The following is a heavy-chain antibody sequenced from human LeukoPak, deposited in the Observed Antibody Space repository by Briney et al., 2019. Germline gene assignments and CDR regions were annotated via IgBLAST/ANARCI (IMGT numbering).Heavy chain of an antibody. CDR1: GGTFSSYT. V-gene: IGHV1-69*02. CDR3: ARGLVQLGLLDY. CDR2: IIRILGIA. Sequence: SVKVSCKASGGTFSSYTISWVRQAPGQGLEWVGRIIRILGIANYAQKFQGRVTITADKSTSTAYMELSSLRSEDTAVYYCARGLVQLGLLDYWGQGTLVTVSS. J-gene: IGHJ4*02. D-gene: IGHD3/OR15-3a*01.